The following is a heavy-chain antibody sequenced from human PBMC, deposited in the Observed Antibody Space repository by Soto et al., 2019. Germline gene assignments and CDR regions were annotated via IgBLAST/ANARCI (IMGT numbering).Heavy chain of an antibody. CDR3: ARPKGYGANSGLDS. CDR2: INHSGSA. D-gene: IGHD4-17*01. V-gene: IGHV4-34*01. CDR1: GGSFSGYY. Sequence: QVQLQQGGAGLLKPAETLSLTCAVYGGSFSGYYWSWIRQPPGKGLEWIGEINHSGSANYNPSLDARLTISVDTSKNQFSREVRSVTAADPAVYYCARPKGYGANSGLDSWGQGNLVTVSS. J-gene: IGHJ5*01.